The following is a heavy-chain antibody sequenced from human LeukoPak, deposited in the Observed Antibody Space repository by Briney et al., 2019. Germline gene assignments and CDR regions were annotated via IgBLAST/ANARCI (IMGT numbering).Heavy chain of an antibody. CDR2: NNHSGST. CDR3: ARGRNYYYDSSGKGYYYGMDV. CDR1: GGSFSGYY. Sequence: ASDTLSLTCAVYGGSFSGYYWSWIPQPPGKGLEWIRENNHSGSTNYNPSLKSRVTISVDTSKNQFSLKLSSVTAADTAVYYCARGRNYYYDSSGKGYYYGMDVWGQGTTVTVSS. D-gene: IGHD3-22*01. J-gene: IGHJ6*02. V-gene: IGHV4-34*01.